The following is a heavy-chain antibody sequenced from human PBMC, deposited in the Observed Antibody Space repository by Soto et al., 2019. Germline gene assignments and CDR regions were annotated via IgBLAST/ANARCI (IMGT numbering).Heavy chain of an antibody. CDR1: GFTFSSYG. V-gene: IGHV3-30*18. D-gene: IGHD3-22*01. CDR3: AKSHYYDSSGYLD. CDR2: ISYDGSNK. Sequence: GGSLRLSCAASGFTFSSYGMHWVRQAPGKGLEWVAVISYDGSNKYYADSVKGRFTISRDNSKNTLYLQMNSLRAEDTAVYYCAKSHYYDSSGYLDWGQGTLVTVSS. J-gene: IGHJ4*02.